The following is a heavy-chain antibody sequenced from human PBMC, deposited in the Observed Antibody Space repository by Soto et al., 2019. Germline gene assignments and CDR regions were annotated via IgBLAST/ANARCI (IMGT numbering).Heavy chain of an antibody. CDR1: GFSLSTSGEA. D-gene: IGHD1-26*01. Sequence: QITLKESRPTLVKPTQTLTPTCTFSGFSLSTSGEAVGWIRQPPGKALEWLALIYWDDDKRYSSSLKTRLTITKDTSKNQVVLKMTDMDSVDTGTYYCAHWGGSYVDWGQGTLVTVSS. CDR2: IYWDDDK. J-gene: IGHJ4*02. CDR3: AHWGGSYVD. V-gene: IGHV2-5*02.